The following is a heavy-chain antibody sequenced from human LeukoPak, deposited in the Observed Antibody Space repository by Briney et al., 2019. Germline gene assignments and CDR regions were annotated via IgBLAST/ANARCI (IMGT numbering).Heavy chain of an antibody. J-gene: IGHJ4*02. CDR2: IYTSGST. D-gene: IGHD3-10*01. CDR3: ARTTLWFGEFAFDY. CDR1: GGSISSGSYY. Sequence: PSQTLSLTCTVSGGSISSGSYYWSWIQQPAGKGLEWIGRIYTSGSTNYNPSLKSRVTISVDTSKNQFSLKLSSVTAADTAVYYCARTTLWFGEFAFDYWGQGTLVTVSS. V-gene: IGHV4-61*02.